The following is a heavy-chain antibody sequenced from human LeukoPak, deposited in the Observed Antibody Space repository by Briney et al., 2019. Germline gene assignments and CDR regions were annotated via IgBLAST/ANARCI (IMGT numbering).Heavy chain of an antibody. CDR2: IYPGNSDT. D-gene: IGHD6-13*01. CDR1: GYTFTSYW. V-gene: IGHV5-51*01. Sequence: GESLKISCKGSGYTFTSYWIAWVRQMPGKGLEWMGIIYPGNSDTTYSPSFQGQVTMSVDKSISTAYLQWGSLKASDSAMYFCARGKGIAGMGYWGQGTLVTVSS. CDR3: ARGKGIAGMGY. J-gene: IGHJ4*02.